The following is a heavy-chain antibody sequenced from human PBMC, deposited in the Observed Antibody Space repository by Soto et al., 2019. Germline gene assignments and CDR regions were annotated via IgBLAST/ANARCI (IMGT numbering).Heavy chain of an antibody. CDR3: AAPPRY. CDR1: GGSISSSY. J-gene: IGHJ4*02. CDR2: IYDSGST. Sequence: SDTLYLTCTVSGGSISSSYWSWIRQPPGKGLEWIGYIYDSGSTNYNASLKSRVTISVDTSKNQFSLKLTSVTAADTAVYYCAAPPRYWGQGTLVTVS. D-gene: IGHD6-6*01. V-gene: IGHV4-59*01.